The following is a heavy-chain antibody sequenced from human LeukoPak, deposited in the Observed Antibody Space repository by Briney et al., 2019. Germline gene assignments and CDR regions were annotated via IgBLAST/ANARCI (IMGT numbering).Heavy chain of an antibody. CDR2: ISGSGGVT. CDR3: AKTASADTSNFDY. Sequence: GGSVKLSCKASGFTFSSYGISWVRQAPGQGLEWMGSISGSGGVTIYADNVRGRFTITGDKSKDTVYLQLNSLRAEDTAVYYCAKTASADTSNFDYWGQGTLVTVSS. V-gene: IGHV3-23*01. D-gene: IGHD2-2*01. CDR1: GFTFSSYG. J-gene: IGHJ4*02.